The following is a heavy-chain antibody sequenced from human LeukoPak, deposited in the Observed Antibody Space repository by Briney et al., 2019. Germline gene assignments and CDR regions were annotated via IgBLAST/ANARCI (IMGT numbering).Heavy chain of an antibody. Sequence: SETLSLTCSVSGGSISSGGYYWSWIRQHPGKGLEWIGYIYYSGSTYYNPSLKSRVTISVDTSKNQFSLKLSSVTAADTAVYYCASSPYDSSGYLDYWGQGTLVTVSS. CDR1: GGSISSGGYY. CDR3: ASSPYDSSGYLDY. CDR2: IYYSGST. J-gene: IGHJ4*02. V-gene: IGHV4-31*03. D-gene: IGHD3-22*01.